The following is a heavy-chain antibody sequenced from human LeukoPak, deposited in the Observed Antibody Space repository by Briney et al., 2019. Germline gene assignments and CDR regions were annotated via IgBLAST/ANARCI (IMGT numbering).Heavy chain of an antibody. V-gene: IGHV4-59*01. J-gene: IGHJ4*02. CDR1: GGSISTSY. Sequence: SETLSLTCTVSGGSISTSYWGWIRQPPGKGLEWIGYIYYTGSTNYNPSLKGRVTISLDTSKNRFSLEMTSVTAADTAVYYCARGAGWWNYWGQGMLVTVSS. CDR2: IYYTGST. CDR3: ARGAGWWNY. D-gene: IGHD6-19*01.